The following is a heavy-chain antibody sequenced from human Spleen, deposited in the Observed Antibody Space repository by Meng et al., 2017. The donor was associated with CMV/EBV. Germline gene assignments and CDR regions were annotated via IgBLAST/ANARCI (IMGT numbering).Heavy chain of an antibody. CDR1: GFTFDDYA. Sequence: GGSLRLSCAASGFTFDDYAMHWGRQAPGKGLEWVSGISWNSVSEAYADSVKGRFTISRDNAKKSLYLQINALRVEDTAVYYCASMWEGGYWGQGTLVTVSS. CDR3: ASMWEGGY. D-gene: IGHD1-26*01. V-gene: IGHV3-9*01. J-gene: IGHJ4*02. CDR2: ISWNSVSE.